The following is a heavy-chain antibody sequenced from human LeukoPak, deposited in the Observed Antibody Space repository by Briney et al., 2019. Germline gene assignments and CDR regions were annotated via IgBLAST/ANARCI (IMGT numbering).Heavy chain of an antibody. Sequence: ASVKVSCKVSGYSFTSNYIHWVRQAPGQGLEWVGWINPSNGNPTYAQGFTGRFVFSLDTSVSTAFLHISSLQIEDTAVYYCARDTPDGRVTKFDYWGQGTLVTVSS. J-gene: IGHJ4*02. V-gene: IGHV7-4-1*02. D-gene: IGHD4-17*01. CDR1: GYSFTSNY. CDR3: ARDTPDGRVTKFDY. CDR2: INPSNGNP.